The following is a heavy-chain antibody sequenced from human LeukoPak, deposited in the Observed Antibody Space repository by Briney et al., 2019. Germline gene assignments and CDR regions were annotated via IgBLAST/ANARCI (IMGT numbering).Heavy chain of an antibody. J-gene: IGHJ3*02. CDR3: ARGPYCSGGSCYRPLDAFDI. D-gene: IGHD2-15*01. CDR1: GFTFSSYG. Sequence: PGGSLRLSCAASGFTFSSYGMYWVRQAPGKGLEWVAVIWYDGSNKYYADSVKGRFTISRDNSKNTLYPQMNSLRAEDTTVYYCARGPYCSGGSCYRPLDAFDIWGQGTMVTVSS. CDR2: IWYDGSNK. V-gene: IGHV3-33*07.